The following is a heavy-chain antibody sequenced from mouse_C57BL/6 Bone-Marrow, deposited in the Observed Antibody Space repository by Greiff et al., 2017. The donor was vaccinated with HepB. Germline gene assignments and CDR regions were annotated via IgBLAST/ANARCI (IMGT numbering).Heavy chain of an antibody. CDR1: GYTFTSYW. Sequence: VQLQQPGAELVKPGASVKMSCKASGYTFTSYWITWVKQRPGQGLEWIGDIYPGSGSTNYNEKFKSKATLTVDTSSSTAYMQLSSLTSEDSAVYYCARRGPVRTTEGVDYWGQGTTLTVSS. D-gene: IGHD1-1*01. J-gene: IGHJ2*01. CDR2: IYPGSGST. CDR3: ARRGPVRTTEGVDY. V-gene: IGHV1-55*01.